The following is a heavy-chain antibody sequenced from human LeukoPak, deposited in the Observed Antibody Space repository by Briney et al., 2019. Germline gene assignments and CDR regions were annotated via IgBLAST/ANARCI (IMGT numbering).Heavy chain of an antibody. CDR2: IDSRDNT. Sequence: PGGSLGLSCAASGFTVRNNHMSWVRQAPGKGLEWVSVIDSRDNTYHADSVKGRFTISRHTSKNTLYLQMNSLRAEDTAVYYCARESTPLRGAFDPWGPGTLVTVSS. J-gene: IGHJ5*02. D-gene: IGHD5-24*01. CDR1: GFTVRNNH. CDR3: ARESTPLRGAFDP. V-gene: IGHV3-53*04.